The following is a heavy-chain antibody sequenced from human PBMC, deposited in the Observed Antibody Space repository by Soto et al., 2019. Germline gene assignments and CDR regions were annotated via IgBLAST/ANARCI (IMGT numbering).Heavy chain of an antibody. J-gene: IGHJ6*03. Sequence: QVQLVQSGAEVKKPGASVKVSCKTSGYSFIDYGVVWVRQAPGQGLEWVGWISAYDDDTKYSEKFQGRVTMTTDSSTSTAYMELRSLTSDDTAVYYCARAGRAFRTSHYYYVFMDVWDKGTTVTVSS. CDR1: GYSFIDYG. CDR2: ISAYDDDT. D-gene: IGHD1-7*01. V-gene: IGHV1-18*01. CDR3: ARAGRAFRTSHYYYVFMDV.